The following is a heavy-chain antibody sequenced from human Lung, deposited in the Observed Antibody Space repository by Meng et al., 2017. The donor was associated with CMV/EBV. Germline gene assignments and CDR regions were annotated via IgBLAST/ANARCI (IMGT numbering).Heavy chain of an antibody. Sequence: LSLTXAASAFTFSSYEMNWVRQAPGKGLEWVSYITSFGSTIHYADSVKGRFTISRDNAKNLLFLQMNSLRAEDTGVYYCAREDYGSGSLSDWGQGTLVTVSS. CDR1: AFTFSSYE. V-gene: IGHV3-48*03. D-gene: IGHD3-10*01. CDR3: AREDYGSGSLSD. CDR2: ITSFGSTI. J-gene: IGHJ4*02.